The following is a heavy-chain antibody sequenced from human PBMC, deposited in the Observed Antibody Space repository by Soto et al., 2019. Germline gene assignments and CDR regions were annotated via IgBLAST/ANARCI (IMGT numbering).Heavy chain of an antibody. CDR2: IYYSGST. V-gene: IGHV4-31*03. D-gene: IGHD2-15*01. J-gene: IGHJ4*02. CDR3: ASLRKALAATHSTNDY. Sequence: SETLSLTCTVSGGSISSGGYYWSWIRQHPGKGLEWIGYIYYSGSTYYNPSLKSRVTISVDTSKNQFSLKLSCVTAADTAVYYCASLRKALAATHSTNDYWGQGTLVTVSS. CDR1: GGSISSGGYY.